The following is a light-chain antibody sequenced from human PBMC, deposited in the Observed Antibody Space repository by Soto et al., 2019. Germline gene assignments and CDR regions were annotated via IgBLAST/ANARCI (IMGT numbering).Light chain of an antibody. J-gene: IGKJ1*01. CDR3: MEALQTSWT. CDR2: LGS. Sequence: DIVMTQSPLSLPVTPGEPASISCRSSQSLLHSNGYNYLDWYLQKPGQSPQLLIYLGSNRASGVPDRFSGSGSVTDFTLKISRVEAEDVGVYYCMEALQTSWTFGQGTKVDIK. CDR1: QSLLHSNGYNY. V-gene: IGKV2-28*01.